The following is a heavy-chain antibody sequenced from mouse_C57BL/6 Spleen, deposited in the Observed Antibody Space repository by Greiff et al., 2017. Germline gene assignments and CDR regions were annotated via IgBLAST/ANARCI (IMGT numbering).Heavy chain of an antibody. CDR2: IDPENGDT. D-gene: IGHD1-1*01. V-gene: IGHV14-4*01. Sequence: EVQLQQSGAELVRPGASVKLSCTASGFNIKDDYMHWVKQRPEQGLEWIGWIDPENGDTEYASKFQGKATITADTSSNTAYLQLSSLTSEDTAVYYCTTSPITTVVASDYWGQGTTLTVSS. J-gene: IGHJ2*01. CDR3: TTSPITTVVASDY. CDR1: GFNIKDDY.